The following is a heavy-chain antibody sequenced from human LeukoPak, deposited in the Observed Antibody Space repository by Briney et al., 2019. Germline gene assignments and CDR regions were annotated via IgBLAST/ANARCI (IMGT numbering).Heavy chain of an antibody. D-gene: IGHD3-16*01. V-gene: IGHV4-34*01. Sequence: SETLSLTCAVSGGSFSGYYWSWIRQPPGQGLEWIGEINHSGSTNYNPSLKSRVTISVDTSKNQFSLKLSSVTAADTAVYYCARRMITFGGAFDYWGQGTLVTVSS. CDR3: ARRMITFGGAFDY. CDR2: INHSGST. CDR1: GGSFSGYY. J-gene: IGHJ4*02.